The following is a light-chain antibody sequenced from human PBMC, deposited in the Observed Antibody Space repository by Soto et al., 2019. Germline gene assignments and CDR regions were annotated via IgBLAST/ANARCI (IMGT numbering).Light chain of an antibody. Sequence: QSVLTQPASVSGSPGQLITISCTGTSSDVGNYNYVSWHQHHPGKAPKLMINDVSNRPSGVSSRFSGSKSGNTASLTISGLQAEDEADYYCSSYTSSDTYVFGTGTKVTVL. CDR2: DVS. CDR3: SSYTSSDTYV. V-gene: IGLV2-14*03. J-gene: IGLJ1*01. CDR1: SSDVGNYNY.